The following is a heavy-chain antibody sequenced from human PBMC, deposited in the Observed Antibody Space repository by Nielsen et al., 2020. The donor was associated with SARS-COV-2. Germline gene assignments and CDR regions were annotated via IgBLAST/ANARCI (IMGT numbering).Heavy chain of an antibody. CDR2: INPNSGGT. CDR3: ARGRLYCTNGVCSYFDY. CDR1: GYTFTGYY. Sequence: ASVKVSCKASGYTFTGYYMHWVRQAPAQGLEWMGWINPNSGGTNYAQKFQGWVTMTRDTSISTAYMELSRLRSDDTAVYYCARGRLYCTNGVCSYFDYWGQGTLVTVSS. J-gene: IGHJ4*02. V-gene: IGHV1-2*04. D-gene: IGHD2-8*01.